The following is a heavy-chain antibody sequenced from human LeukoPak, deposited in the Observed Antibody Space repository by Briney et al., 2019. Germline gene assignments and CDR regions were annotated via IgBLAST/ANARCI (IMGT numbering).Heavy chain of an antibody. V-gene: IGHV1-18*01. D-gene: IGHD2-21*02. Sequence: ASVKVSCKASGYTFTSYGISWVRQAPGQGLEWMGWISAYNGNTNYAQKLQGRVTMTTDTSTSTAYMELRSLRSDDTAVYYCARVHGIGGDYYYFDYWGQGTLATVSS. CDR3: ARVHGIGGDYYYFDY. CDR2: ISAYNGNT. J-gene: IGHJ4*02. CDR1: GYTFTSYG.